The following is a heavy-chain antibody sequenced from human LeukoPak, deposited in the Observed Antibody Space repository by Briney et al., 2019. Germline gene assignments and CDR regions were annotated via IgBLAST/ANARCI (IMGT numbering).Heavy chain of an antibody. CDR1: GFTFDDYA. CDR2: ISWNSGSI. D-gene: IGHD6-19*01. CDR3: AKDFGEQGLEYSDY. J-gene: IGHJ4*02. V-gene: IGHV3-9*01. Sequence: QSGGSLRLSCAASGFTFDDYAMHWVRQAPGKGLEWVSGISWNSGSIGYADSVKGRFTISRDNAKNSLYLQMNSLRAEDTALYYCAKDFGEQGLEYSDYWGQGPLVTVSS.